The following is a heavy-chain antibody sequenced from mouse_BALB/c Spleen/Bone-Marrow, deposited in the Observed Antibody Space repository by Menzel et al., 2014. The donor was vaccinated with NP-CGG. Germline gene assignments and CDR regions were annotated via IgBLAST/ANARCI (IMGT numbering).Heavy chain of an antibody. CDR1: GFTFNICA. CDR2: ISSKSTNYTT. V-gene: IGHV10-1*01. D-gene: IGHD2-4*01. CDR3: VRQDYDYPMDY. Sequence: EVQRVESGGGLVQPKGSLKLSCAASGFTFNICAMNWVRQAPRKGLEWVARISSKSTNYTTCYADSVKDRFTISSDDSQSMLYLQMNSLKTEDTAIYYCVRQDYDYPMDYWGQGTSVTVSS. J-gene: IGHJ4*01.